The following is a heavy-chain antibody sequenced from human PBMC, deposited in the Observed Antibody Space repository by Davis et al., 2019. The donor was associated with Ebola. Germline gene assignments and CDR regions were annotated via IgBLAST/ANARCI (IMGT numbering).Heavy chain of an antibody. CDR1: GFTFSSYA. J-gene: IGHJ4*02. Sequence: GESLKISCAASGFTFSSYAMHWVRQAPGKGLEWVAVISYDGRNKYYADSVKGRFTISRDNSKNTLYLQMNSLIAEDTAVYYCAKKDPPDYWGQGTLVTVSS. CDR2: ISYDGRNK. V-gene: IGHV3-30*04. CDR3: AKKDPPDY. D-gene: IGHD2-15*01.